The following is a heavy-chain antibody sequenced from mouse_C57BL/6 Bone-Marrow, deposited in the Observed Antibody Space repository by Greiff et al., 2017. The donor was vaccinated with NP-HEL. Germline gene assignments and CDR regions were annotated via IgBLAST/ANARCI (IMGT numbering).Heavy chain of an antibody. V-gene: IGHV1-42*01. Sequence: LQLQESGPALVKPGSSVQLSCKASGYSFTGYYMNLVKPSPEQSLAWIGEINPSTGGTTYNQKFKAKATLTVDKSSSTAYMQLKSLTSEDSAVYYCARGVFYWGQGTTLTVSS. CDR2: INPSTGGT. CDR1: GYSFTGYY. J-gene: IGHJ2*01. CDR3: ARGVFY.